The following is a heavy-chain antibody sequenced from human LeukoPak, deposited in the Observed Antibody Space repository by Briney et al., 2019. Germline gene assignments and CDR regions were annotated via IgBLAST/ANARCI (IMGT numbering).Heavy chain of an antibody. Sequence: PGGSLRLSCSASGFTFRSYAMHWVRQAPGKGLEYVSAISSNGGSTYYADSVEGRFTISRDNSKNTLYLQMSSLRAEDTAVYYCVKEDKYQLLWAFDYWGQGTLVTVSS. CDR3: VKEDKYQLLWAFDY. CDR2: ISSNGGST. J-gene: IGHJ4*02. CDR1: GFTFRSYA. D-gene: IGHD2-2*01. V-gene: IGHV3-64D*06.